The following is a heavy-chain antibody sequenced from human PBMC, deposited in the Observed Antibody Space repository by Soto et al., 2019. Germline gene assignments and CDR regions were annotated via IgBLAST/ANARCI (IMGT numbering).Heavy chain of an antibody. CDR1: GFTFSDYY. J-gene: IGHJ4*02. Sequence: PGGSLRLSCAASGFTFSDYYMSWIRQTPGKGLEWIGYSSTSGSFTRYADSVKGRFSISRDNAKNSLYLQINSLRGEDTAIYYCVRAGDNYNLLDFWGQGTPVTVSS. V-gene: IGHV3-11*06. D-gene: IGHD1-1*01. CDR2: SSTSGSFT. CDR3: VRAGDNYNLLDF.